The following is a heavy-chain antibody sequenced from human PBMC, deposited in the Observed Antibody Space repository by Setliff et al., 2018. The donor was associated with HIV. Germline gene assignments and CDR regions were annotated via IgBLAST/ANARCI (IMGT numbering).Heavy chain of an antibody. Sequence: ASVKVSCKASGGTFSSYAISWVRQAPGQGLEWMGGIIPIFGTANYAQKFQGRVTITADESTSTAYMELSSLRSEDTAVYYCARGGWFGELLFLEYFQHWGQGTLVTVSS. CDR3: ARGGWFGELLFLEYFQH. CDR2: IIPIFGTA. V-gene: IGHV1-69*13. CDR1: GGTFSSYA. D-gene: IGHD3-10*01. J-gene: IGHJ1*01.